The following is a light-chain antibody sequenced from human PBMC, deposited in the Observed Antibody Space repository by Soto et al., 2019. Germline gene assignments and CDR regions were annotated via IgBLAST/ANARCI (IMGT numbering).Light chain of an antibody. V-gene: IGKV3-20*01. Sequence: EIVWTQSPGPLSLSPGERATLSCRASQSVSSSYLAWYQQKPRQAPMRLIYGASSRATGIPDRFSGSGSGTDFTLTISRLEPEDFAVYDCQQYGSSRYTCGQGPKLEIK. CDR2: GAS. J-gene: IGKJ2*01. CDR1: QSVSSSY. CDR3: QQYGSSRYT.